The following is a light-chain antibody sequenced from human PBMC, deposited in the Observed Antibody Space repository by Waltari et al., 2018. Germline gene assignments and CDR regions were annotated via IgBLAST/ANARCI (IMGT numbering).Light chain of an antibody. V-gene: IGKV3-11*01. CDR1: QSVRSS. CDR2: DAS. Sequence: EIVLTQSPATLSLSPGERATLSCRASQSVRSSLAWYQQKPGQAPSLLIYDASNRATGIPARFSGSGSGTDFTLTISSLEPEDFAVYYCQQRSNWQLTFGGGTKVEIK. J-gene: IGKJ4*01. CDR3: QQRSNWQLT.